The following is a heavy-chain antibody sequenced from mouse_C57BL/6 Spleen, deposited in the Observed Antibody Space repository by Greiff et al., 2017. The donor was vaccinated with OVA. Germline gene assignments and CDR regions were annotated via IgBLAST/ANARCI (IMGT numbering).Heavy chain of an antibody. CDR1: GFTFSSYG. J-gene: IGHJ1*03. D-gene: IGHD1-1*01. V-gene: IGHV5-6*02. CDR2: ISSGGSYT. CDR3: ARRYYGSSRYFDV. Sequence: EVMLAESGGDLVKPGGSLKLSCAASGFTFSSYGMSWVRQTPDKRLEWVATISSGGSYTYYPDSVKGRFTISRDNAKNTLYLQMSSLKSEDTAMYYCARRYYGSSRYFDVWGTGTTVTVSS.